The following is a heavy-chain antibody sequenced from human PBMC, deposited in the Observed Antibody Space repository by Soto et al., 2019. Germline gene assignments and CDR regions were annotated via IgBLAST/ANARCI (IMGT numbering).Heavy chain of an antibody. J-gene: IGHJ4*02. Sequence: QVQLQESGPGLVKPSQTLSLTCTVSGGSISSGGYYWSWIRQHPGKGLEWIGYIYYSGSTYYNPSLESRVTTSVDTSKNRFSLKLSAVTAAATAVYYCAGVSSGWEGGGYFDYWGQETLVTVSS. CDR2: IYYSGST. D-gene: IGHD6-19*01. CDR3: AGVSSGWEGGGYFDY. CDR1: GGSISSGGYY. V-gene: IGHV4-31*03.